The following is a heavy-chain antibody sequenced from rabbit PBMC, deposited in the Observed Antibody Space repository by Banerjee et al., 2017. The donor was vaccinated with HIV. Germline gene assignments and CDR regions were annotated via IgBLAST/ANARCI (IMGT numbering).Heavy chain of an antibody. CDR3: ARDLAGAVGWNFDL. CDR2: IEPIFGNT. J-gene: IGHJ4*01. CDR1: GFDFSRTG. V-gene: IGHV1S47*01. D-gene: IGHD4-1*01. Sequence: QEQLMESGGGLVQPGGSLKLSCKASGFDFSRTGVSWVRQAPGKGLEWIGYIEPIFGNTYYANWVNGRFTISSHNAQNTLYLQLTSLTAADTATYFCARDLAGAVGWNFDLWGPGTLVTVS.